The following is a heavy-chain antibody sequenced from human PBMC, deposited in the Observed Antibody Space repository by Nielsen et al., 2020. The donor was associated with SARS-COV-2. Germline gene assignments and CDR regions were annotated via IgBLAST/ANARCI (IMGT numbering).Heavy chain of an antibody. V-gene: IGHV4-4*02. CDR2: VSHSGST. D-gene: IGHD2-2*02. CDR1: GGSVSSNDW. CDR3: ARGHLVVVPSPILGPGPFFYSFYLDV. J-gene: IGHJ6*03. Sequence: SETLSLTCAVSGGSVSSNDWWTWVRQSPGKGLEWIGEVSHSGSTNYSPSLKSRVTLSMDKSRRQFSLRLASVSAADTAVYFCARGHLVVVPSPILGPGPFFYSFYLDVWGKGTTVIVSS.